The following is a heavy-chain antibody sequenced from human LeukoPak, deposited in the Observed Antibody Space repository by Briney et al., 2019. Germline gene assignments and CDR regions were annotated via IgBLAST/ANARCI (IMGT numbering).Heavy chain of an antibody. J-gene: IGHJ4*02. CDR2: INPNGGGT. CDR3: ARGGYGGANSGILDS. Sequence: ASVKVSCKASGYTFTGYYIHWVRQAPGQGLGWMGWINPNGGGTNYAQKFQGRVTMTRDTSISTAYMELSRLRSDDTDVYYCARGGYGGANSGILDSWGQGTLVTVSS. V-gene: IGHV1-2*02. CDR1: GYTFTGYY. D-gene: IGHD6-25*01.